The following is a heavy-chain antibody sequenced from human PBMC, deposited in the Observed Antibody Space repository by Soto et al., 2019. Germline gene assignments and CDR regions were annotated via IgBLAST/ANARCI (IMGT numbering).Heavy chain of an antibody. CDR1: GGSISTTTYY. CDR3: ARRGMGAAGYFDF. J-gene: IGHJ4*02. CDR2: INYSGNT. V-gene: IGHV4-39*02. Sequence: PSETLSLTCSVSGGSISTTTYYWSWIRQPPGKGLEWIGSINYSGNTYYNPSLKSRVTISVDTSKNHFSLKLDSVTAADTAVHYCARRGMGAAGYFDFWGRGTLVTVSS. D-gene: IGHD2-15*01.